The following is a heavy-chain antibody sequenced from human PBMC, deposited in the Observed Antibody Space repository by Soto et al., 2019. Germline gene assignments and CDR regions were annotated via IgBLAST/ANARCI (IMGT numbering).Heavy chain of an antibody. J-gene: IGHJ4*02. CDR2: ISGSGGST. D-gene: IGHD5-12*01. V-gene: IGHV3-23*01. Sequence: GVSLRLSCAASGFTFSSYAMSWVRQAPGKGLEWVSAISGSGGSTYYADSVKGRFTISRDNSKNTLYLQMNSLRAEDTAVYCCAKQQSDIVATITFDYWGQGTLVTVSS. CDR3: AKQQSDIVATITFDY. CDR1: GFTFSSYA.